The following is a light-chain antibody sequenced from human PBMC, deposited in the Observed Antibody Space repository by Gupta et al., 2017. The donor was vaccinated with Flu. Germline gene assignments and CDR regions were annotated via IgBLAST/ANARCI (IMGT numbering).Light chain of an antibody. CDR2: DVT. V-gene: IGLV2-14*01. J-gene: IGLJ1*01. CDR3: SSYTSGSTFYV. CDR1: SSDVGRSDS. Sequence: QSALPQPASVSGSPVQSITISCSGTSSDVGRSDSVSWYQQHPDKAPKLIIFDVTNRPSGVSSRFSGSKTGNTASLTISGLQAEDETDYYCSSYTSGSTFYVFGTGTKVTVL.